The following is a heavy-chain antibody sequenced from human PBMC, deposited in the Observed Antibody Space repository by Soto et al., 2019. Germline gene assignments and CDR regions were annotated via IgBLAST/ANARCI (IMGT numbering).Heavy chain of an antibody. J-gene: IGHJ3*02. Sequence: GGSLRLSCAASGFSFSDSYMSWIRQAPGKGLEWISYISSGSGYTKYADSVKGRFTVSRDNAKNSLYLQMSSLRAEDTAVYYCARPPSGYAFDIWGQGTVVTVSS. V-gene: IGHV3-11*03. D-gene: IGHD3-10*01. CDR3: ARPPSGYAFDI. CDR1: GFSFSDSY. CDR2: ISSGSGYT.